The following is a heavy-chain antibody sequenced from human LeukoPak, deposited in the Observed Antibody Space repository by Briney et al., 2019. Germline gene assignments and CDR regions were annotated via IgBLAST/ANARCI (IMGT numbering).Heavy chain of an antibody. CDR2: IIPIFGTA. Sequence: ASVKGSCKASGGTFSSYAISWVRQAPGQGLEWMGGIIPIFGTANYAQKFQGRVTITADESTSTAYMELSSLRSEDTAVYYCASSRNYYDSSGYYYVGDYWGQGTLVTVSS. D-gene: IGHD3-22*01. CDR1: GGTFSSYA. CDR3: ASSRNYYDSSGYYYVGDY. V-gene: IGHV1-69*01. J-gene: IGHJ4*02.